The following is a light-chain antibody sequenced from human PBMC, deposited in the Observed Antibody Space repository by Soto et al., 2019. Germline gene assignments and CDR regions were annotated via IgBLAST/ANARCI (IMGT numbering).Light chain of an antibody. J-gene: IGLJ1*01. V-gene: IGLV2-14*01. Sequence: QSALTQPASVSGSPGQSITISCTGTSSDVGGYNYVSWYQQHPGKAPKVMIYDVSNRPSGVSNRFSGSKSGNTASLTISGLQAEDEADYYCSSYTRSSTRVFGTGTKLT. CDR3: SSYTRSSTRV. CDR2: DVS. CDR1: SSDVGGYNY.